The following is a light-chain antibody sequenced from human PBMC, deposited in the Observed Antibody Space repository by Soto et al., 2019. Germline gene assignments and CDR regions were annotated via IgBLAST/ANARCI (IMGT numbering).Light chain of an antibody. CDR1: SSDVGGYKF. Sequence: QSVLTQPASVSGSPGQSITISCTGTSSDVGGYKFVSWYQQHPGKAPKLMIYEVSNRPSGVSNRFSGSKSGNTASLTISGLQAEDEADYYCSSYTTSSTRVFGGGTKVTV. CDR2: EVS. J-gene: IGLJ3*02. CDR3: SSYTTSSTRV. V-gene: IGLV2-14*01.